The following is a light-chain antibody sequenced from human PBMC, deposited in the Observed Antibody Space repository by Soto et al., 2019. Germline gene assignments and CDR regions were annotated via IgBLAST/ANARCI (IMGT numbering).Light chain of an antibody. CDR2: RAS. CDR1: QSISDW. V-gene: IGKV1-5*03. CDR3: QQYHIYSWT. J-gene: IGKJ1*01. Sequence: DIQMTQSPSTLSASVGDRVTITCRASQSISDWLAWYQQKPGEAPRLLIYRASTLQSGVSSRFRGSGSGTEFTLTINDLQPDDFATYYCQQYHIYSWTFGQGTTVGIK.